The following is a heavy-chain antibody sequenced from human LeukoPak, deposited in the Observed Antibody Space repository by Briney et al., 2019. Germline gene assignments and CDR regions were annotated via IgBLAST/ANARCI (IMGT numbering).Heavy chain of an antibody. CDR3: ARELTIFGVVTPYNWFDP. CDR1: GFTFSDYY. Sequence: PGGSLRLSCAASGFTFSDYYMSWIRQAPGKGLEWVSYISSSGSTIYYADSVKGRFTISRDNAKNSLYLQMNSLRAEDTAVYYCARELTIFGVVTPYNWFDPWGQGTLVTVSS. J-gene: IGHJ5*02. V-gene: IGHV3-11*04. D-gene: IGHD3-3*01. CDR2: ISSSGSTI.